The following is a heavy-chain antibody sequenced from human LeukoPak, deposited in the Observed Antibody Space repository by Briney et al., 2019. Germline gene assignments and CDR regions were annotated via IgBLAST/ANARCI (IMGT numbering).Heavy chain of an antibody. CDR2: ISWDGGST. V-gene: IGHV3-43*01. CDR3: AKGVKQWLVRGELQTDYYFDY. J-gene: IGHJ4*02. D-gene: IGHD6-19*01. Sequence: GGSLRLSCAASGFTFDDYTMHWVRQAPGKGLEWVSLISWDGGSTYYADSVKGRFTISRDNSKNTLYLQMNSLRAEDTAVYYCAKGVKQWLVRGELQTDYYFDYWGQGTLVTVSS. CDR1: GFTFDDYT.